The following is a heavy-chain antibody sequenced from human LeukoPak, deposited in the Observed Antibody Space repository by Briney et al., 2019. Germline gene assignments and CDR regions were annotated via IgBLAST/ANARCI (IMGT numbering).Heavy chain of an antibody. J-gene: IGHJ6*02. D-gene: IGHD1-26*01. CDR2: TSAYNGNT. V-gene: IGHV1-18*01. Sequence: ASVKDSRKASGYTFINYGISWVRQAPGQGLEWMGWTSAYNGNTKYAQKLQGRVTMTTDTSTSTAYMELRSLRSDDAAVYYCARYSGTYHDYYYYGMDVWGQGTTVTVSS. CDR1: GYTFINYG. CDR3: ARYSGTYHDYYYYGMDV.